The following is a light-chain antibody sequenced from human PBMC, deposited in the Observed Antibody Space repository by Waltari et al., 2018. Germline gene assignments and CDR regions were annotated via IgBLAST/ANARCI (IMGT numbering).Light chain of an antibody. CDR2: SHN. V-gene: IGLV1-44*01. J-gene: IGLJ1*01. Sequence: QSVLTQPPSASGTPGQRVTIPCYGGRSNIGDNPVNWYQQVPGTAPKLLIYSHNQRPSGVPHRFSGSISGTSASLAISGLQAEDEADYYCSAWDDRLNGYVFGTGTKVTVL. CDR3: SAWDDRLNGYV. CDR1: RSNIGDNP.